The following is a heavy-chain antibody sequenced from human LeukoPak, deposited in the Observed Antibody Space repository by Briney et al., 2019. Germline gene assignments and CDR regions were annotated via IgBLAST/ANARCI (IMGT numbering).Heavy chain of an antibody. Sequence: PSQTLSLTCTVSGGSISSGSDYWSWIRQPAGKGLQWVGRVYSSGSTNYNPSLKSRVTISVDTSKNQFSLKLSSVTAADTAVYYCARGASSTSAIGYYYYYMDVWGKGTTVTVSS. CDR3: ARGASSTSAIGYYYYYMDV. CDR2: VYSSGST. D-gene: IGHD6-6*01. CDR1: GGSISSGSDY. V-gene: IGHV4-61*02. J-gene: IGHJ6*03.